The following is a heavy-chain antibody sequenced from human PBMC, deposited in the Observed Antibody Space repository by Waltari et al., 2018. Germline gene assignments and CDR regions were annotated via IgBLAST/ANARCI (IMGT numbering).Heavy chain of an antibody. V-gene: IGHV5-51*03. D-gene: IGHD6-25*01. CDR1: GFTFNSYW. Sequence: EEQLVQSGAEVTKPGGSLKISCKGSGFTFNSYWMAWVRQLPGQGLEWRGIIYTGDSDIRYSPSFEGQVSISVDKSINTAYLQWRSLKASDTGIYYCARRGSGWKTPQYYYAMDVWGQGTTVTVSS. CDR2: IYTGDSDI. J-gene: IGHJ6*02. CDR3: ARRGSGWKTPQYYYAMDV.